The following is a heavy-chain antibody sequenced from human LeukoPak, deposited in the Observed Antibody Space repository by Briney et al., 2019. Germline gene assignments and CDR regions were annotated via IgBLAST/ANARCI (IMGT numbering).Heavy chain of an antibody. CDR2: ISGSGGST. Sequence: AGGSLRPSCAASGFTFSSYAMSWVRQAPGKGLEWVSAISGSGGSTYYADSVKGRFTISRDNSKNTLYLQMNSLRAEDTAVYHCANGDAARPSVGIDHWGQGTLVTVSS. V-gene: IGHV3-23*01. D-gene: IGHD6-6*01. CDR3: ANGDAARPSVGIDH. J-gene: IGHJ4*02. CDR1: GFTFSSYA.